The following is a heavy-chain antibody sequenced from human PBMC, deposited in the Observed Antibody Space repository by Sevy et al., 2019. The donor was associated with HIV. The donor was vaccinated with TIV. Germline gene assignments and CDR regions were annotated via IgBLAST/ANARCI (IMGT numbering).Heavy chain of an antibody. CDR1: GFTFSSYS. Sequence: GGSLRLSCAASGFTFSSYSMNWVRQAPGKGLEWVSFISSSSSYIYYADSVKGRFTISRDNANNSLYLQMNSLRAEDTAVYYCARGRLPSMVRGGGDFDYWGQGTLVTVSS. CDR3: ARGRLPSMVRGGGDFDY. D-gene: IGHD3-10*01. V-gene: IGHV3-21*01. CDR2: ISSSSSYI. J-gene: IGHJ4*02.